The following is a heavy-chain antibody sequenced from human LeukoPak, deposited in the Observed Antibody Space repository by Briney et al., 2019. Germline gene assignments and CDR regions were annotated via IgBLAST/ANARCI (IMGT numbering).Heavy chain of an antibody. J-gene: IGHJ4*02. CDR3: ARHRRPFDY. CDR2: INHSGST. V-gene: IGHV4-34*01. CDR1: GGSFSGYY. Sequence: SETLSLTCAVYGGSFSGYYWSWIRQPPGKGLEWIGEINHSGSTNYNPSLKSRVTISADTSKNQFSLKLSSVTVADTAVYYCARHRRPFDYWGQGTLVTVSS.